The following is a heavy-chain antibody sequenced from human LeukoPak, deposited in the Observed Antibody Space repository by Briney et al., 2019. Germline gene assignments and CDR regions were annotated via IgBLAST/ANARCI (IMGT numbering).Heavy chain of an antibody. CDR1: GFTLSTYA. J-gene: IGHJ3*02. CDR2: VSSDANNA. CDR3: AKEVAVAAIWGAFDI. V-gene: IGHV3-30-3*01. Sequence: GGSLRLFCAASGFTLSTYAANWVRQAPGMGLEGVAVVSSDANNAYYADSVKGRFTISRDSSKKTPYLQMNSLRAEDTTAYWCAKEVAVAAIWGAFDIWGQGTM. D-gene: IGHD6-19*01.